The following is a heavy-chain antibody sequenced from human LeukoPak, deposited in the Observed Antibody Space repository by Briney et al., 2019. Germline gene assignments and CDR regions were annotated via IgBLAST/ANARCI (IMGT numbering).Heavy chain of an antibody. V-gene: IGHV3-11*04. CDR2: ISSSDSPI. D-gene: IGHD3-3*01. CDR3: ARCEWHYYHYYMDV. Sequence: PGGSLRLSCAASGFTLNNYAMSWIRQAPGKGLEWVSYISSSDSPIYYADSVKGRFTISRDNAKNSLFLQMNSLGAEDTAVYYCARCEWHYYHYYMDVWGKGTTVTVSS. CDR1: GFTLNNYA. J-gene: IGHJ6*03.